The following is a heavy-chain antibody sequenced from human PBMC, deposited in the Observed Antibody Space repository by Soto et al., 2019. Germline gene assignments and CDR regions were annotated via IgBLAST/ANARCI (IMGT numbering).Heavy chain of an antibody. CDR1: GGTFSSYT. CDR3: ARDSGYSSSWFDP. J-gene: IGHJ5*02. D-gene: IGHD6-19*01. CDR2: IIPILGIA. V-gene: IGHV1-69*04. Sequence: GASVKVSCKASGGTFSSYTISCVRQAPGQGLEWMGRIIPILGIANYAQKFQGRVTITADKSTSTAYMELSSLRSEDTAVYYCARDSGYSSSWFDPWGQGTLVTVSS.